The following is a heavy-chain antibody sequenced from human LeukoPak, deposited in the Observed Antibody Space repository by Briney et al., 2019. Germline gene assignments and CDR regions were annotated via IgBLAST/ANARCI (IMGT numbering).Heavy chain of an antibody. V-gene: IGHV3-74*01. J-gene: IGHJ5*02. D-gene: IGHD1-14*01. CDR1: GFTFSSYW. CDR3: ARDIFTGPFDP. CDR2: INSDGSST. Sequence: PGGSLRLSCAASGFTFSSYWMHRVRQAPGKGLMWVSRINSDGSSTSYADSVKGRFTISRDNAKNTLYLQMNSLRADDTAVYYCARDIFTGPFDPWGQGTLVTVSS.